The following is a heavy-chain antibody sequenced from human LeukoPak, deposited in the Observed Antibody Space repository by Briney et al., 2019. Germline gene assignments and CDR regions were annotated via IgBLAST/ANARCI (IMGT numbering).Heavy chain of an antibody. V-gene: IGHV3-30*02. J-gene: IGHJ4*02. CDR2: IRYDGSNK. CDR3: AKDAHDYGDYPPPY. Sequence: GGSLRLSCAASGFTFSSYGMHWVRQAPGKGLEWVAFIRYDGSNKYYADSVKGRFTISRDNSKNTLYLQMNSLRAEDTAVYYCAKDAHDYGDYPPPYWGQGTLVTVSS. D-gene: IGHD4-17*01. CDR1: GFTFSSYG.